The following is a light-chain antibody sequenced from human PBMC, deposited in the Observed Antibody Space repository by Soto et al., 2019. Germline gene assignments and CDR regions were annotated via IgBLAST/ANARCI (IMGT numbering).Light chain of an antibody. CDR3: SSYTSSSTLV. J-gene: IGLJ2*01. CDR1: SSDVGGYNY. V-gene: IGLV2-14*01. Sequence: QSVLTQPASVSGSPGQSITISCTGTSSDVGGYNYVSWYQQHPGKAPKLMIYDVSNRPSGVSNRFSGSKSGNTASLTISGLQAEDEADYYCSSYTSSSTLVVGGGTTLAVL. CDR2: DVS.